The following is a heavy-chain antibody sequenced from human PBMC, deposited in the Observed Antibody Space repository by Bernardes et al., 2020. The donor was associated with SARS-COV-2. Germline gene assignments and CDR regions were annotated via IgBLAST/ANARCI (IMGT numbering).Heavy chain of an antibody. J-gene: IGHJ3*01. Sequence: GESLKLSCHDSGYTFTSHWIAWVRQMPGKGLEWMGMIYPDDSETRFSPSFQGRVTISADKSIKTAYLQWTSLKASDTAMYYCATHSDSSERGAFDPWGQGTLVTVSS. V-gene: IGHV5-51*01. CDR1: GYTFTSHW. CDR2: IYPDDSET. D-gene: IGHD6-6*01. CDR3: ATHSDSSERGAFDP.